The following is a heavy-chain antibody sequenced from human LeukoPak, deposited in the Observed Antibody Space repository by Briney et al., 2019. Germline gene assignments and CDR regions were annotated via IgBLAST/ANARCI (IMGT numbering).Heavy chain of an antibody. D-gene: IGHD6-19*01. CDR3: AKGSGWPYYFDY. Sequence: GGSLRLSCAASGFTFSSYAMTWVRQAPGKGLEWVSAISGSGSSTYYADSVKGRFTISRDSSKNTLYLQMNSLRAEDTAVYYCAKGSGWPYYFDYWGQGTLVTVSS. CDR1: GFTFSSYA. J-gene: IGHJ4*02. CDR2: ISGSGSST. V-gene: IGHV3-23*01.